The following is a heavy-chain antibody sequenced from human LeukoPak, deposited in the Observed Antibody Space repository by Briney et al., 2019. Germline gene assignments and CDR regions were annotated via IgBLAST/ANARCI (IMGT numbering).Heavy chain of an antibody. J-gene: IGHJ3*02. CDR3: ARLDTRGNYGESAFDI. V-gene: IGHV4-4*07. D-gene: IGHD4-11*01. Sequence: PSETLSLTCTVSGGSINTYSWSWIRQPAGKGLEWIGRIYASGSTNYNPSLKSRVTMSVDTSKNQFSLKLSSVTAADTAVYYCARLDTRGNYGESAFDIWGQGTMVTVSS. CDR1: GGSINTYS. CDR2: IYASGST.